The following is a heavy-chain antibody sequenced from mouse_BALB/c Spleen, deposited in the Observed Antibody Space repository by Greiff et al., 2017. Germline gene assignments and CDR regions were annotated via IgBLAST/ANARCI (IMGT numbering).Heavy chain of an antibody. CDR3: ARSPRGFDY. CDR2: IYPGDGDT. Sequence: VQLQQSGAELARPGASVKLSCKASGYTFTSYWMQWVKQRPGQGLEWIGAIYPGDGDTRYTQKFKGKATLTADKSSSTAYMQLSSLASEDSAVYYCARSPRGFDYWGQGTTLTVSS. J-gene: IGHJ2*01. CDR1: GYTFTSYW. V-gene: IGHV1-87*01.